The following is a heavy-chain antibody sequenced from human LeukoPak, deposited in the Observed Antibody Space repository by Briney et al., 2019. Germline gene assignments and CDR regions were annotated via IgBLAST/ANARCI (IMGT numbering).Heavy chain of an antibody. D-gene: IGHD3-3*01. J-gene: IGHJ3*02. Sequence: SVKVSCKASGGTFSSYAISWVRQAPGQGLEWMGGIIPIFGTANYAQKFQGRVTITADESTSTAYLELSRLRSEDTAVYYCARTRVVNDAFDIWGQGTMVTVSS. V-gene: IGHV1-69*13. CDR3: ARTRVVNDAFDI. CDR1: GGTFSSYA. CDR2: IIPIFGTA.